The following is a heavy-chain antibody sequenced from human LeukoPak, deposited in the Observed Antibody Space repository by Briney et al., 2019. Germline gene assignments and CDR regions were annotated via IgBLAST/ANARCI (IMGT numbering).Heavy chain of an antibody. D-gene: IGHD2-8*02. CDR1: GFIVSNNY. J-gene: IGHJ4*02. CDR2: IYVGDNV. CDR3: ARGIRSNAGGAYYPYHFDY. Sequence: GGSLRLSCVASGFIVSNNYLNWVRQAPGKGLEWLSIIYVGDNVYYADSVKGRFTISRDTSRNTVYLQMNSLTAEDTAIYYCARGIRSNAGGAYYPYHFDYWGQGTLVTVSS. V-gene: IGHV3-53*01.